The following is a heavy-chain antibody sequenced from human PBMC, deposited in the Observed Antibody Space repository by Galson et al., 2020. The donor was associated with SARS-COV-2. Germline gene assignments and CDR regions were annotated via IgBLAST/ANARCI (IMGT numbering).Heavy chain of an antibody. CDR3: AKDQLDGSGSYYQSFDY. CDR1: GFTFSSYG. CDR2: ISYDGSNK. D-gene: IGHD3-10*01. Sequence: GESLKISCAASGFTFSSYGMHWVRQAPGKGLEWVAVISYDGSNKYYADSVKGRFTISRDNSKNTLYLQMNSLRAEDTAVYYCAKDQLDGSGSYYQSFDYWGQGTLVTVSS. V-gene: IGHV3-30*18. J-gene: IGHJ4*02.